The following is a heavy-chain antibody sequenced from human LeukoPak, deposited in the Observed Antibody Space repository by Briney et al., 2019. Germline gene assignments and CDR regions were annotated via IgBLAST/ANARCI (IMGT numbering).Heavy chain of an antibody. CDR3: ARVRGQQLPPDTRLSYYYYMDV. CDR1: GASITNSY. V-gene: IGHV4-59*12. Sequence: KPSETLSLTCTVSGASITNSYWNWVRQPPGKGLEWIGYIYSSGSTNYNPSLKSRVTISVDTSKNQFSLKLSSVTAADTAVYYCARVRGQQLPPDTRLSYYYYMDVWGKGTTVTVSS. CDR2: IYSSGST. D-gene: IGHD6-13*01. J-gene: IGHJ6*03.